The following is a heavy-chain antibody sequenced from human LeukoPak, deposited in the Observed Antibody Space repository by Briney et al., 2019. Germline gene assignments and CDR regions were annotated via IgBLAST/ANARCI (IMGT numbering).Heavy chain of an antibody. D-gene: IGHD3-22*01. V-gene: IGHV1-46*01. Sequence: ASVKVSCKASGYTFTSYYMHWVRQAPGQGLEWMGIINPSGGSTSYAQKFQGRVTMTRDTSTSTVYMELSSLRSEDTAVYYCARDLHYCDSSGEGTFDYWGQGTLVTVSS. J-gene: IGHJ4*02. CDR1: GYTFTSYY. CDR2: INPSGGST. CDR3: ARDLHYCDSSGEGTFDY.